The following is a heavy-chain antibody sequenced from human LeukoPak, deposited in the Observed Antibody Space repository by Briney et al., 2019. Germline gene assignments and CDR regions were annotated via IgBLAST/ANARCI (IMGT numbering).Heavy chain of an antibody. CDR3: AKVMPPGRIRFYSYYMDV. CDR1: GFSFGEYW. D-gene: IGHD2-15*01. J-gene: IGHJ6*03. V-gene: IGHV3-7*01. Sequence: GGSLRLSCAASGFSFGEYWMSWVRQASGKRLEWVANIKEDGSETYYVDSVKGRFTISRDNAKTSLYLQMNSLRAEDTAVYYCAKVMPPGRIRFYSYYMDVWGKGTTVTVS. CDR2: IKEDGSET.